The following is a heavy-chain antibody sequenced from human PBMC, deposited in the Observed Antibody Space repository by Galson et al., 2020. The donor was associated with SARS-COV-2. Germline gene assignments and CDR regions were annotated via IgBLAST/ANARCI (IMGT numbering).Heavy chain of an antibody. CDR2: THHSGDT. Sequence: SETLSLTCAVSGGSISSGADYWSWIRQPPGKGLEWIAYTHHSGDTYYNPSLKTRPTISLDTSRNQVSLNLSSVTAADTATYYCARVHYVVVGLFDYWGQGILVTVSS. J-gene: IGHJ4*02. D-gene: IGHD2-15*01. V-gene: IGHV4-30-4*07. CDR3: ARVHYVVVGLFDY. CDR1: GGSISSGADY.